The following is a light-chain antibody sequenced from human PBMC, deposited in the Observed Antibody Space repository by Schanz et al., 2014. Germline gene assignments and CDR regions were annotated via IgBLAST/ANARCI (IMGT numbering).Light chain of an antibody. V-gene: IGKV3D-15*01. CDR3: QQYSNWPPIT. Sequence: IAVTQSPATLSVSPGESATLSCRASQSVSSSYLAWYQQKPGQAPRLLIFGASTRATGIPARFSGSGSGTEFTLTISSLQAEDVAVYYCQQYSNWPPITFGGGTKVEIK. CDR1: QSVSSSY. J-gene: IGKJ4*01. CDR2: GAS.